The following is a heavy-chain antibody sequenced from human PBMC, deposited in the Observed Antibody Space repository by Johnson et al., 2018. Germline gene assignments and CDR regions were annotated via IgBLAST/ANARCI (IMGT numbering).Heavy chain of an antibody. V-gene: IGHV3-48*01. CDR3: AGDPFGSGRYAFDV. Sequence: VQLVQSGGGLVQPGESLRLSCAASGFTFSTYSMNWVRQAPGKGLEWVSYISSSSNTIYYADSVKGRFTISRDNAKNSLYLQMDSLGAEDTALYYCAGDPFGSGRYAFDVWGQGTMVTVSS. CDR1: GFTFSTYS. J-gene: IGHJ3*01. CDR2: ISSSSNTI. D-gene: IGHD3-10*01.